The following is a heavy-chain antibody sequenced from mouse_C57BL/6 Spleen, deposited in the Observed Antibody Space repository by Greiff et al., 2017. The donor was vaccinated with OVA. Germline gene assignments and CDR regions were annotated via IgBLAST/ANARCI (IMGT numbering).Heavy chain of an antibody. Sequence: QVQLQQSGAELVKPGASVKLSCKASGYTFTSYWMHWVKQRPGQGLEWIGMIHPNSGSTNYNEKFKSKATLTVDKSSSTAYMQLSSLTSEDSAVYYCARSDYGSSPDYYAMDYWGQGTSVTVSS. CDR1: GYTFTSYW. CDR3: ARSDYGSSPDYYAMDY. CDR2: IHPNSGST. D-gene: IGHD1-1*01. J-gene: IGHJ4*01. V-gene: IGHV1-64*01.